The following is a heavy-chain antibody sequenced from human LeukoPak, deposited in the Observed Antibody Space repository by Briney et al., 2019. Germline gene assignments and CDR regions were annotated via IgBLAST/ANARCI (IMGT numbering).Heavy chain of an antibody. D-gene: IGHD3-22*01. J-gene: IGHJ6*03. CDR2: ISGSGGST. Sequence: GGPLRLSCAASGFTFSSYAMSWVRQAPGKGLEWVSAISGSGGSTYYADSVKGRFTISRDNSKNTLYLQMNSLRAEDTAVYYCAKSRITMIVVVIPYYYYMDVWGKGTTVTVSS. V-gene: IGHV3-23*01. CDR1: GFTFSSYA. CDR3: AKSRITMIVVVIPYYYYMDV.